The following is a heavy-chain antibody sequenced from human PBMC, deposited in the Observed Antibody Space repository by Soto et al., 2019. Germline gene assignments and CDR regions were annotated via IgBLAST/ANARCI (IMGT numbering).Heavy chain of an antibody. D-gene: IGHD3-3*01. Sequence: ASVKVSCKASGYTFTSYGISWVRQAPGQGLEWMGWISAYNGNTNYAQKLQGRVTMTTDTSTSTAYMELRSLRYDDTAVYYCARDRDDFWSGYYGDYWGQGTLVTVSS. CDR3: ARDRDDFWSGYYGDY. CDR1: GYTFTSYG. J-gene: IGHJ4*02. CDR2: ISAYNGNT. V-gene: IGHV1-18*01.